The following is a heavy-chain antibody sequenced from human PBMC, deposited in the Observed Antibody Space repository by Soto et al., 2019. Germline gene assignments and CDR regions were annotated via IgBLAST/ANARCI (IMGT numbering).Heavy chain of an antibody. CDR2: ISKSSSTI. Sequence: EVQLVESGGGLVQPGGSLRLSCAASGFTFSSNHMNWVRQAPGKGLEWVSYISKSSSTIYYADSVKGRFTISRDNAKNSLYLQMHSLRDEDTAVYYCARETIWLVDGMDVWGQGTTVTVSS. CDR3: ARETIWLVDGMDV. V-gene: IGHV3-48*02. D-gene: IGHD6-19*01. CDR1: GFTFSSNH. J-gene: IGHJ6*01.